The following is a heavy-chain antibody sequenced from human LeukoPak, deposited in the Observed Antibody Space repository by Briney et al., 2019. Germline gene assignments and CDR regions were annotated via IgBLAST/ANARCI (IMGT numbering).Heavy chain of an antibody. CDR2: VNPNTGNT. V-gene: IGHV1-8*03. CDR3: ARGRLGQGTNIKNNWFDP. D-gene: IGHD2-8*01. Sequence: GASVKVSCKASGYTFTIYDISWVRQATGQGLEWMGWVNPNTGNTVYAQKFQGRVTITRNTSINTAYMDLSSLRSEDTAIYYCARGRLGQGTNIKNNWFDPWGQGTLVTVSS. CDR1: GYTFTIYD. J-gene: IGHJ5*02.